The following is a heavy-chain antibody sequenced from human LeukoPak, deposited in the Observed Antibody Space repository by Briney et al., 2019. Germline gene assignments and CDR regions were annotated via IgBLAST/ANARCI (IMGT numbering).Heavy chain of an antibody. V-gene: IGHV4-38-2*01. J-gene: IGHJ4*02. D-gene: IGHD4-11*01. Sequence: SETLSLTCAVSGFSITRGYFWGWIRQPPGRGLEWIGSIYHSGTTYYNPSLKSRVIISVDTSKNQFSLRLTSVTAADTAVYYCARPPDSSDYGAAFDSWGQGTLVTVSS. CDR3: ARPPDSSDYGAAFDS. CDR2: IYHSGTT. CDR1: GFSITRGYF.